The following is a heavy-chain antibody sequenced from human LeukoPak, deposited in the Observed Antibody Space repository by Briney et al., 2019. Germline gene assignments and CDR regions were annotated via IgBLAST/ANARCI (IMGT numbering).Heavy chain of an antibody. CDR2: ISGSSSFI. CDR1: GFTFSSYS. D-gene: IGHD4-11*01. V-gene: IGHV3-21*01. J-gene: IGHJ4*02. Sequence: GGSLSPSCAASGFTFSSYSMNWVRQAPGKGLEWVSSISGSSSFIYYADSVKGRFTISRDNAKNSLYLQMNSLRAEDTAVYYCARVRTTCLDYWGQGTLVAHSS. CDR3: ARVRTTCLDY.